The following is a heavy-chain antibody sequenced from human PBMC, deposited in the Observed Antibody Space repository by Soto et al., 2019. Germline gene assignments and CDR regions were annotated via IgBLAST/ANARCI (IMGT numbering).Heavy chain of an antibody. J-gene: IGHJ4*02. D-gene: IGHD5-12*01. CDR1: GFTFSRFW. V-gene: IGHV3-7*03. CDR3: TRGRGYSGYYFDY. CDR2: IKQDGSEK. Sequence: EVQVVESGGGLVQPGGSLRLSCAASGFTFSRFWMSWVRQAPGKGLEWVANIKQDGSEKYYVDSVKGRFTISRDNTKNALYLQMNSLRADDTAVYYCTRGRGYSGYYFDYWGQGTLVTVSS.